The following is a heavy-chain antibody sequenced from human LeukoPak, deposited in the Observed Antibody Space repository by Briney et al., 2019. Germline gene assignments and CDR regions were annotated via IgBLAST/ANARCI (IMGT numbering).Heavy chain of an antibody. Sequence: TGGSLRLSCAASGFTFSSYAMYWVRQAPGKGREYVSAISSNGGSTYYANSVKGRFTISRDNSKNTLYLQMGSLRAEDMAVYYCAREGMRWGPYYYYMDVWGKGTTVTVSS. V-gene: IGHV3-64*01. D-gene: IGHD5-24*01. CDR3: AREGMRWGPYYYYMDV. J-gene: IGHJ6*03. CDR2: ISSNGGST. CDR1: GFTFSSYA.